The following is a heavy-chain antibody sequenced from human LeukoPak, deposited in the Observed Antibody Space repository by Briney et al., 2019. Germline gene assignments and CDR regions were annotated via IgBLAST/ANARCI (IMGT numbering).Heavy chain of an antibody. V-gene: IGHV4-4*07. Sequence: SETLSLTCTVSGGSISSYYWSWIRQPAGKELEWIGRIYTSGSTNYNPSLKSRVTMSVDTSKNQFSLKLSSVTAADTAVYYCARYDYYDSSASTYYYYYIDVWGKGTTVTVSS. D-gene: IGHD3-22*01. J-gene: IGHJ6*03. CDR3: ARYDYYDSSASTYYYYYIDV. CDR1: GGSISSYY. CDR2: IYTSGST.